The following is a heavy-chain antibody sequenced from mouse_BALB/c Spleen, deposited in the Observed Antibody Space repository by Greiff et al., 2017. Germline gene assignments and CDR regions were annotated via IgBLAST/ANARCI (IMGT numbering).Heavy chain of an antibody. J-gene: IGHJ3*01. CDR1: GFTFSSYG. Sequence: DVHLVESGGDLVKPGGSLKLSCAASGFTFSSYGMSWVRQTPDKRLEWVATISSGGSYTYYPDSVKGRFTISRDNAKNTLYLQMSSLKSEDTAMYYCASQGITTAAWFAYWGQGTLVTVSA. CDR2: ISSGGSYT. V-gene: IGHV5-6*01. CDR3: ASQGITTAAWFAY. D-gene: IGHD1-2*01.